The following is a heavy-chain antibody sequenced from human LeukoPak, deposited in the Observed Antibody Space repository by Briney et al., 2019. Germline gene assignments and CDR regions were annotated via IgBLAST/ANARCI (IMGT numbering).Heavy chain of an antibody. Sequence: GSLRLSCAASGFTVSSNYMSWVRQAPGKGLEWVSAISGSGGSTYYADSVKGRFTISRDNSNNTMYLQMNNLRSEDTAVYFCVRDYYGSGTYQGNYYYGMDVWGHGTTVTVSS. CDR1: GFTVSSNY. D-gene: IGHD3-10*01. V-gene: IGHV3-23*01. J-gene: IGHJ6*02. CDR2: ISGSGGST. CDR3: VRDYYGSGTYQGNYYYGMDV.